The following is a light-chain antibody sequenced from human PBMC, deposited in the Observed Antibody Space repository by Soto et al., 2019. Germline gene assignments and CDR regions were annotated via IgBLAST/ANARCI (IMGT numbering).Light chain of an antibody. CDR1: QSVSSN. CDR2: GAS. CDR3: QQYNIWPPYT. V-gene: IGKV3-15*01. J-gene: IGKJ2*01. Sequence: EIVMTQSPATLSVSPGERATLSCRASQSVSSNLAWYQQKPGQAPRLLIYGASTRATGIPVRFSGSGSGTEFTLTISSLQSEDFAVYYCQQYNIWPPYTFGQGTKLEI.